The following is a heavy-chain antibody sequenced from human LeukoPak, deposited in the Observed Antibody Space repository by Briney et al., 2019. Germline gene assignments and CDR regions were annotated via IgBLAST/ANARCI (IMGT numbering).Heavy chain of an antibody. CDR2: ISGSGGST. J-gene: IGHJ4*02. V-gene: IGHV3-23*01. CDR3: AKDRSMVRGVPRSFDY. Sequence: GGSLRLSCAASGFTFSSYAMSWVRQAPGKGLEWVSAISGSGGSTYYADSVKGRFTISRDNSKNTLYLQMDSLRAEDTAVYYCAKDRSMVRGVPRSFDYWGQGTLVTVSS. D-gene: IGHD3-10*01. CDR1: GFTFSSYA.